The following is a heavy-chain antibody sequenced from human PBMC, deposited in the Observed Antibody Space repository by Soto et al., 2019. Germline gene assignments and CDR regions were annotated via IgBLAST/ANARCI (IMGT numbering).Heavy chain of an antibody. D-gene: IGHD5-18*01. CDR1: GGSISSSNW. Sequence: QVQLQESGPGLVKPSGTLAVTCAVSGGSISSSNWWNWVRQPPGKGLEWIGEIYHSGSTNYNPSLWSRVTISIDKSKNQFSLRVMSVTAADTAEYYCARAWPSVDSYGSGVMDVWGQGTTVTVSS. J-gene: IGHJ6*02. CDR3: ARAWPSVDSYGSGVMDV. CDR2: IYHSGST. V-gene: IGHV4-4*02.